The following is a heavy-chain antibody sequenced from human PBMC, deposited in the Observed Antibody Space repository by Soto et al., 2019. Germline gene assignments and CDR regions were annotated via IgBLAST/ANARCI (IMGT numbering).Heavy chain of an antibody. CDR1: GGSMSSYY. CDR2: IYYSGST. Sequence: PSETLSLTCTVSGGSMSSYYWSWIRQPPGKGLEWIGYIYYSGSTIYNPSLKSRVTISVDTSKNQFSLKLSSVTAADTAVYYCARYGSGSYFFDYWGQGTLVT. D-gene: IGHD3-10*01. J-gene: IGHJ4*02. CDR3: ARYGSGSYFFDY. V-gene: IGHV4-59*01.